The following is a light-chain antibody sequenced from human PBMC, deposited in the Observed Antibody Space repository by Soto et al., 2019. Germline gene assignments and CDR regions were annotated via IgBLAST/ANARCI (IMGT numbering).Light chain of an antibody. J-gene: IGKJ1*01. V-gene: IGKV1-39*01. Sequence: DIQMTQSPSSLSASVGDRITITCRASQSIGSYLNWYQHKPGRAPKFLIYAVSTLQSWVPSRFNGSGSGTDFTHTISSLQPEDFASYSCQQSYSSPWTFGQGTKVEIK. CDR3: QQSYSSPWT. CDR2: AVS. CDR1: QSIGSY.